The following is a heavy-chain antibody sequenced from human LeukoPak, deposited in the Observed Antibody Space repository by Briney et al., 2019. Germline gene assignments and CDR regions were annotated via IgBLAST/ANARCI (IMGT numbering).Heavy chain of an antibody. CDR2: IYSGGST. V-gene: IGHV3-53*01. D-gene: IGHD3-22*01. J-gene: IGHJ4*02. CDR3: ARHYYDSSGWAGYIDY. CDR1: GFTVSSNY. Sequence: GGSLRLSCAASGFTVSSNYMSWVRQAPGKGLEWVSVIYSGGSTYYADSVKGRFTISRDNSKNTLYLQMNSLRAEDTAVHYCARHYYDSSGWAGYIDYWGQGTLVTVSS.